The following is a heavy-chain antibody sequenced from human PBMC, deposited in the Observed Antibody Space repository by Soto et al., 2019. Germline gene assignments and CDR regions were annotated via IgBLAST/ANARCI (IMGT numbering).Heavy chain of an antibody. CDR1: GFTFSSYA. D-gene: IGHD3-22*01. Sequence: GGSLRLSCAASGFTFSSYAMSWVRQAPGKGLEWVSAISGSGGSTYYADSVKGRFTISRDNSKNTLYLQMNSLRAEDTAVYYCASTTGYYDSSGYGLDYWGQGTLVTVSS. CDR3: ASTTGYYDSSGYGLDY. J-gene: IGHJ4*02. CDR2: ISGSGGST. V-gene: IGHV3-23*01.